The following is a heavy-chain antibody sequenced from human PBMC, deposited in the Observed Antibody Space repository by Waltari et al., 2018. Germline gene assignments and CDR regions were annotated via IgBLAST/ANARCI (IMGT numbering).Heavy chain of an antibody. V-gene: IGHV1-69*01. J-gene: IGHJ4*02. D-gene: IGHD3-10*01. CDR3: AMEGKTYYSQQPYYFDY. CDR2: ITPMFGAA. Sequence: QVQLVQSGAEVKKPGSSVKVSCKASAGTFSSNAISWVRQAPGQGLEWMGGITPMFGAADYAQNFQGRVTITADESTSTAYMELSSLRSEDTAVYYCAMEGKTYYSQQPYYFDYWGQGTLVTVSS. CDR1: AGTFSSNA.